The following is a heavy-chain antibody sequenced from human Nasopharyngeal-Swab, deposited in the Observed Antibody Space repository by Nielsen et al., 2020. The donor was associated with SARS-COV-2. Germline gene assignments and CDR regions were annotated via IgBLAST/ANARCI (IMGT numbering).Heavy chain of an antibody. V-gene: IGHV4-39*01. Sequence: SETLSLTCTVSGGSISSSDSYWVWIRQPPGKGLEWIGSIYYSGSTYYNPSLKSRVTMSMDSSKNQFSLKLSSVTAADTAVYFCARRYYYDSRGYYGFDYWGHGTLVTVSS. CDR1: GGSISSSDSY. D-gene: IGHD3-22*01. J-gene: IGHJ4*01. CDR3: ARRYYYDSRGYYGFDY. CDR2: IYYSGST.